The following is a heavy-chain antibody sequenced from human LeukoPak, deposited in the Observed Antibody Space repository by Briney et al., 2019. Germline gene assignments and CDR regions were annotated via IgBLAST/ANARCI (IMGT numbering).Heavy chain of an antibody. CDR2: INPNSGGT. CDR3: ARGGWSVGYCSSSSCLDWFDP. CDR1: RYTSTDCY. Sequence: ASVKASCKASRYTSTDCYMHWVRRAPGQGLEWMGWINPNSGGTNYAQKFQGRVTMTRDTSISTAYMELSRLRSDDTAVYYCARGGWSVGYCSSSSCLDWFDPWGQGTLVTVSS. D-gene: IGHD2-2*01. J-gene: IGHJ5*02. V-gene: IGHV1-2*02.